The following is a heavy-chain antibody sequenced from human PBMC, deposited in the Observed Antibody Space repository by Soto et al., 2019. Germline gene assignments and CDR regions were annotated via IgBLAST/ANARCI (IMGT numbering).Heavy chain of an antibody. CDR1: GFSLTTSGVG. D-gene: IGHD5-18*01. V-gene: IGHV2-5*02. J-gene: IGHJ4*02. Sequence: QITLKESGPTLVKPTETLTLTCTFSGFSLTTSGVGVGWIRQPPGKALEWLTLIYWDGDKRYSPSLKNRLTFTKDTSKNQVVLTMTNMDPEDTATYYCARVRGYSYGESYYFDYWGQGTLVTVSS. CDR3: ARVRGYSYGESYYFDY. CDR2: IYWDGDK.